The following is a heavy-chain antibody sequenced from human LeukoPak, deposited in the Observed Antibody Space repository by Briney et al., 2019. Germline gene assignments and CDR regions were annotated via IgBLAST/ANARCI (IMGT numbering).Heavy chain of an antibody. J-gene: IGHJ6*02. CDR2: ISSSSSYI. Sequence: GGSLRLSCAASGFTFSSYSMNWVRQAPGKGLEWVSSISSSSSYIYYADSVKGRFTISRDNAKNSLYLQMNSLRAEDTAVYYCARAQPYIGVAGTGYYYYGMDVWGQGTTVTVSS. CDR3: ARAQPYIGVAGTGYYYYGMDV. V-gene: IGHV3-21*01. CDR1: GFTFSSYS. D-gene: IGHD6-19*01.